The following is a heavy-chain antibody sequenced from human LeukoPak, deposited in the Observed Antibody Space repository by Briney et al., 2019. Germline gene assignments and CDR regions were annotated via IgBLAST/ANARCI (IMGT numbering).Heavy chain of an antibody. V-gene: IGHV3-74*01. CDR2: INSDGSTT. CDR1: GFTFSRYW. Sequence: GGSLRLSCAASGFTFSRYWMNWVRQAPGKGLGWVSRINSDGSTTRYADSVKGRFTISRDNAKNTMYLQMNSLRAEDTAVYYCARENFYGMDVWGQGTTVTVSS. J-gene: IGHJ6*02. CDR3: ARENFYGMDV.